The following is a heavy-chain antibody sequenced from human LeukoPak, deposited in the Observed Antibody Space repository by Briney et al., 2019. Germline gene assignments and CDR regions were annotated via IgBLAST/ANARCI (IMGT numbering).Heavy chain of an antibody. Sequence: LPGGSLRLSCAASGFTFSSYWMSWVRQAPGKGPEWVANIKQDGSEKYYVDSVKGRFTISRDNAKNSLYLQMNSLRAEDTAVYYCAREKISGSLDYWGQGTLVTVSS. V-gene: IGHV3-7*01. CDR2: IKQDGSEK. CDR3: AREKISGSLDY. J-gene: IGHJ4*02. CDR1: GFTFSSYW. D-gene: IGHD1-26*01.